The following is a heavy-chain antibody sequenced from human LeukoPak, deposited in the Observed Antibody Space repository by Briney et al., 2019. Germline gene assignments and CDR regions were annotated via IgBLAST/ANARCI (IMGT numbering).Heavy chain of an antibody. CDR3: ARGLSGSSGYYYYRPEGYFDY. CDR2: INHSGST. J-gene: IGHJ4*02. Sequence: SETLSPTCAVYGGSFSGYYWSWIRQPPGKGLEWIGEINHSGSTNYNPSLKSRVTISVDTSKNQFSLKLSSVTAADTAVYYCARGLSGSSGYYYYRPEGYFDYWGQGTLVTVSS. CDR1: GGSFSGYY. D-gene: IGHD3-22*01. V-gene: IGHV4-34*01.